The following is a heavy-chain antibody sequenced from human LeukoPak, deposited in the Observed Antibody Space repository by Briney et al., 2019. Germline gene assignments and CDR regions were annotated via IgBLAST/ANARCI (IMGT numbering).Heavy chain of an antibody. CDR2: IYYSGST. V-gene: IGHV4-59*08. CDR1: GGSISSYY. CDR3: ARLVVAATPSDY. D-gene: IGHD2-15*01. Sequence: PSETLSLTCTVSGGSISSYYWSWIRQPPGKGLEWIGYIYYSGSTNYNPSLKSRVTISVDTSKNQFSLKLSSVTAADTAVYYCARLVVAATPSDYWGQGTLVTVSS. J-gene: IGHJ4*02.